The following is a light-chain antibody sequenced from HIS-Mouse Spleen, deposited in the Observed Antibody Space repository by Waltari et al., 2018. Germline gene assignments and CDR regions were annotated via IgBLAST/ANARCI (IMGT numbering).Light chain of an antibody. V-gene: IGLV3-10*01. CDR1: AWPKKY. J-gene: IGLJ2*01. Sequence: SYQLTQPPSVSVSSGQTASITCSRDAWPKKYAYLYHQKSGQAPVLVTDVDSKRPSGIPERFSGSSSGTMAILTSSAAQVDDEADYYCDSADSSGKHVVFGGGTKLTVL. CDR2: VDS. CDR3: DSADSSGKHVV.